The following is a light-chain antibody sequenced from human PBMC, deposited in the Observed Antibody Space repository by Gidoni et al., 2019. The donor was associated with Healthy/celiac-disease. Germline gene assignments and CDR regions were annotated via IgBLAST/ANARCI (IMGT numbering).Light chain of an antibody. CDR3: QQYNNWPRWT. J-gene: IGKJ1*01. Sequence: EIVRTQSQATLSVSPGERATLACRASQSVSSNLSWYQQKPGQAPRLLIYGASTMANGIPARFSGSGSGTEFTLTISSLQSEDFAVYYCQQYNNWPRWTFGQGTKVEIK. CDR1: QSVSSN. CDR2: GAS. V-gene: IGKV3-15*01.